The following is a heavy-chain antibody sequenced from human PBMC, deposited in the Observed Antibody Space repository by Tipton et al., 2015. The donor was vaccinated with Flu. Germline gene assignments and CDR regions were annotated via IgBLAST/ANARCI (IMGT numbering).Heavy chain of an antibody. V-gene: IGHV3-21*04. CDR2: ISSSSSYI. CDR1: GGSISSSS. J-gene: IGHJ6*03. D-gene: IGHD6-19*01. Sequence: GLVKPSETLSLTCTVSGGSISSSSYYWGWIRQPPGKGLEWVSSISSSSSYIYYADSVKGRFTISRDNAKNSLYLQMNSLRAEDTAVYYCARHTLSSGWYGEAGYYYMDVWGKGTTVTVSS. CDR3: ARHTLSSGWYGEAGYYYMDV.